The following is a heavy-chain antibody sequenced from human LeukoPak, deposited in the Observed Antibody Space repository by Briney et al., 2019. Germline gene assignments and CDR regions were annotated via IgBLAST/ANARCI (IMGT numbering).Heavy chain of an antibody. Sequence: EGSLRLSCAASGFTFSSYSMNWVRQAPGKGLEWVSYIRSGGSITRYADYVKGRFTISRDNAKNSLYLQMNSLRAEDTAVYYCARVIWSGYYQIDYWGQGTLVTVSS. CDR2: IRSGGSIT. D-gene: IGHD3-3*01. CDR3: ARVIWSGYYQIDY. V-gene: IGHV3-48*01. J-gene: IGHJ4*02. CDR1: GFTFSSYS.